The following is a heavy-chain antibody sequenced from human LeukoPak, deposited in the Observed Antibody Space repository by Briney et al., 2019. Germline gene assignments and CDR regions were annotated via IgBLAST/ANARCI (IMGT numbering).Heavy chain of an antibody. V-gene: IGHV1-2*02. Sequence: GASVKVSCKASGYTFTGYYMHWVRQAPGQGLEWMGWINPKSGGTDYAQKFQGRVTMTRDTSISTAYMELSRLRSDDTAVYYCARWLGWDIVLMVYTLDYWGQGTLVTVSS. CDR3: ARWLGWDIVLMVYTLDY. J-gene: IGHJ4*02. CDR1: GYTFTGYY. CDR2: INPKSGGT. D-gene: IGHD2-8*01.